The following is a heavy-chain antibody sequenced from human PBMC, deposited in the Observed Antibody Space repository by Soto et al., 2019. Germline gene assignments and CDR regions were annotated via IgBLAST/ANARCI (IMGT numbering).Heavy chain of an antibody. D-gene: IGHD3-10*01. Sequence: EVQLVESGGGLVKPGGSLRLSCAASGFTFSSYSMNWVRQAPGKGLEWVSSISSGSSYIYYADSVKGRFTISRDNAKNSLSLQMNILRAEDTGVYYCARSSGGSGRLWNYYGMDVWGQGTTVTVSS. V-gene: IGHV3-21*06. CDR1: GFTFSSYS. J-gene: IGHJ6*02. CDR3: ARSSGGSGRLWNYYGMDV. CDR2: ISSGSSYI.